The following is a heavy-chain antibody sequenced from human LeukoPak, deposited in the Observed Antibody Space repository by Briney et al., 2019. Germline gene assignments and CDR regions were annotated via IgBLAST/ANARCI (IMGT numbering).Heavy chain of an antibody. CDR2: ISGSGGNT. Sequence: GGSLRLSCAASGFTFSSYAMSWVRQAPGKGLEWVSAISGSGGNTYYADSVKGQFTISRDNSKNTLYLQKNSLRAEDTAVYYCAKDYIVAAPTGFDYWGQGTLVTVSS. CDR1: GFTFSSYA. CDR3: AKDYIVAAPTGFDY. V-gene: IGHV3-23*01. J-gene: IGHJ4*02. D-gene: IGHD6-13*01.